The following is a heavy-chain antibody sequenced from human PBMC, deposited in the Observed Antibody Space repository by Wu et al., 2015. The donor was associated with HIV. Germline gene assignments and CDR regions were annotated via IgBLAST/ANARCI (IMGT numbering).Heavy chain of an antibody. CDR2: IIPIFGTA. CDR3: ARAVPVDIVVVPAASSYFDY. CDR1: GGTFSSYA. D-gene: IGHD2-2*03. Sequence: QVQLVQSGAEVKKPGSSVKVSCKASGGTFSSYAISWVRQAPGQGLEWMGGIIPIFGTANYAQKFQGRVTITADESTSTAYMELSSLRSEDTAVYYCARAVPVDIVVVPAASSYFDYWGQGTLVTVSS. V-gene: IGHV1-69*12. J-gene: IGHJ4*02.